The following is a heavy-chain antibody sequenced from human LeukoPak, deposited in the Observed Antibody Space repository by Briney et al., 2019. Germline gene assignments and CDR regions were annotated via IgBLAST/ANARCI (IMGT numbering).Heavy chain of an antibody. CDR2: IYTSGTT. J-gene: IGHJ3*02. Sequence: SETLSLTCTVSGGSIRGGYCSWIRQPAGKRLEWMGRIYTSGTTNYNPSLKSRVTMSVDTSKNQFSLRLSSLTAADTAVYYCATKHLWSDGFDIWGRGTMVTVSS. V-gene: IGHV4-4*07. CDR3: ATKHLWSDGFDI. CDR1: GGSIRGGY. D-gene: IGHD5-18*01.